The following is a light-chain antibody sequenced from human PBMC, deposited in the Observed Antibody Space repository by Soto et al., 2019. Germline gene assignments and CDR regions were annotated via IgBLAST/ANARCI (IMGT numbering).Light chain of an antibody. CDR1: SSNIGNNY. Sequence: QSVLTQPPSVSAAPGQKVTISCSGSSSNIGNNYVSWYQQLQGTATKLLIYDNNKRPSGIPDRVCCSKSGTAATLGITGLETGDEADYYCGTWDSSLSAVVFGGGTQLTVL. J-gene: IGLJ2*01. V-gene: IGLV1-51*01. CDR3: GTWDSSLSAVV. CDR2: DNN.